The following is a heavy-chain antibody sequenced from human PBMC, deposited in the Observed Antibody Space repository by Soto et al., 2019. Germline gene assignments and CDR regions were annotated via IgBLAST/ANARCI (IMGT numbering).Heavy chain of an antibody. CDR3: ARDWGIAAAGLLSAFDI. Sequence: QVQLVQSGAEVKKPGASVKVSCKASGYTFTSYGISWVRQAPGQGLEWMGWISAYNGNTNYAQKLQGRVTMTTDTSTSTAYMELRSLRSNDTAVYYCARDWGIAAAGLLSAFDIWGQGTMVTVSS. D-gene: IGHD6-13*01. CDR2: ISAYNGNT. J-gene: IGHJ3*02. CDR1: GYTFTSYG. V-gene: IGHV1-18*01.